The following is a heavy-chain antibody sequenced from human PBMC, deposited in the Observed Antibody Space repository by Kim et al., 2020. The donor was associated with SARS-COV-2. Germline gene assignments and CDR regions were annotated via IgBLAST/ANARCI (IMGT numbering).Heavy chain of an antibody. Sequence: ASVKVSCKASGYTFTSYYMHWVRQAPGQGLEWMGIINPSGGSTRYAQKFQGRVTMTRDTSTSTVYMELSSLRSEDTAVYYCARSRGHYDILTGYYSVSNDAFDSWGPGTMVTVSS. CDR1: GYTFTSYY. V-gene: IGHV1-46*01. D-gene: IGHD3-9*01. CDR3: ARSRGHYDILTGYYSVSNDAFDS. J-gene: IGHJ3*02. CDR2: INPSGGST.